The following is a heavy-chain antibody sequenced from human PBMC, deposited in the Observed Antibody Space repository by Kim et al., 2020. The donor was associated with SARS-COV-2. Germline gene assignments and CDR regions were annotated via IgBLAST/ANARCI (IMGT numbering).Heavy chain of an antibody. Sequence: KVRFTITRDHSKNTLYLQMTTLRPEDTAVYYCARYQKYRRGYYRDDAFDIWGQGTMVTVSS. J-gene: IGHJ3*02. V-gene: IGHV3-30*11. CDR3: ARYQKYRRGYYRDDAFDI. D-gene: IGHD5-12*01.